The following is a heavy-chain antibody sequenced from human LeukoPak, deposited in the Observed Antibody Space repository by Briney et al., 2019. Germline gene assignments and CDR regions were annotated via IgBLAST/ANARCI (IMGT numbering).Heavy chain of an antibody. Sequence: PGRSLRLSCAASGFTFSTYGMHWVRQAPGRGLEWVAVLSYDGSYKYYGDSVKGRFTISRDNSKSTLYLQMDSLRAEDTAVYYCAKETLQWFGGDALDIWGQGTMVSVSS. CDR2: LSYDGSYK. CDR1: GFTFSTYG. J-gene: IGHJ3*02. D-gene: IGHD3-10*01. V-gene: IGHV3-30*18. CDR3: AKETLQWFGGDALDI.